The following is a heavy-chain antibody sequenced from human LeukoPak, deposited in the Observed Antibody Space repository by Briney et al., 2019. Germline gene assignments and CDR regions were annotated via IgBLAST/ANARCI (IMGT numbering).Heavy chain of an antibody. CDR3: ATGGTKYSNTYYYYGMDV. J-gene: IGHJ6*02. Sequence: ASVKVSCKVSGYTLTELSMHWLRQTPGKGLEWMGGFNPEDGETIYAQKFQGRVTMTEDTSTDTAYMELSSLRSEDTAVYYCATGGTKYSNTYYYYGMDVWGQGTTVTVSS. V-gene: IGHV1-24*01. D-gene: IGHD4-11*01. CDR2: FNPEDGET. CDR1: GYTLTELS.